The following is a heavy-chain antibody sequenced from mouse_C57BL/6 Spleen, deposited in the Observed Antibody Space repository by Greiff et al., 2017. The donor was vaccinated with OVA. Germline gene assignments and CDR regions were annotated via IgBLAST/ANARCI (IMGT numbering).Heavy chain of an antibody. D-gene: IGHD2-4*01. CDR1: GYTFPSYW. J-gene: IGHJ2*01. CDR2: IDPSDSYT. CDR3: ARSGIN. Sequence: VQLQQPGAELVKPGASVTLSCKASGYTFPSYWMQWVKQRPGPGLALIGAIDPSDSYTNYNQKFKGKATLTVDTSSSTAYMQLSSLTSEDSAVYYCARSGINWGQGTTLTVSS. V-gene: IGHV1-50*01.